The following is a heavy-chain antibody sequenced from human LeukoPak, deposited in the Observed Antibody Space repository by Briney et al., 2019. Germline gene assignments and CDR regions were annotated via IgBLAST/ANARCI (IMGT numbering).Heavy chain of an antibody. V-gene: IGHV3-48*04. J-gene: IGHJ6*03. CDR1: GFTSSSYS. D-gene: IGHD2-2*01. CDR2: ISSSSSTI. Sequence: GGSLRLSCAASGFTSSSYSMNWVRQAPGKGLEWVSYISSSSSTIYYADSVKGRFTISRDNAKNSLYLQMNSLRAEDTAVYYCARDGRDIVVVPAAIPKVYYYYYYMDVWGKGTTVTVSS. CDR3: ARDGRDIVVVPAAIPKVYYYYYYMDV.